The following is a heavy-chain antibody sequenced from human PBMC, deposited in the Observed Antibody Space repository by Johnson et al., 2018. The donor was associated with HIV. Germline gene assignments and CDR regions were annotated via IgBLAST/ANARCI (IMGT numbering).Heavy chain of an antibody. D-gene: IGHD3-9*01. CDR2: INWNGGSR. V-gene: IGHV3-20*04. Sequence: VPLVESGGGLIQPGGSLRLSCAASGFTFSYVWMHWVRLAPGKGLEWVAGINWNGGSRGYADSVKGRFTISRDNAKNSLYLQMNSLRAEDTALYYCARGGRYCDPGAFDIWGQGAMVTVSS. J-gene: IGHJ3*02. CDR1: GFTFSYVW. CDR3: ARGGRYCDPGAFDI.